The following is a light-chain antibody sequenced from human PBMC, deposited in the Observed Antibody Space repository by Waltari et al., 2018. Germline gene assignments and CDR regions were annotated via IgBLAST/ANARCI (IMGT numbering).Light chain of an antibody. CDR2: NTD. V-gene: IGLV7-43*01. Sequence: QTVVTQEPSLTVSPGGTITLTCAVNTGPVTSDFFPNWFQQKPGQPPSAPIFNTDKRHSWTPCRFSGSLLGGKAALTLSAVQPEDEADYYCLLYYGRSYVFGSGTKVTVL. CDR1: TGPVTSDFF. CDR3: LLYYGRSYV. J-gene: IGLJ1*01.